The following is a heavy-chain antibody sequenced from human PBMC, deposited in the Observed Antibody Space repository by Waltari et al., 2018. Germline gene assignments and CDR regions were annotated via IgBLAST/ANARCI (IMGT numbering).Heavy chain of an antibody. D-gene: IGHD2-2*01. Sequence: QVQLVQSETEVKKPGSSVKVSCKAAGGTFSTYAIHWVRQAPGQGLEWMGRVIPVLGIANYAQNFQGRVTITADKSTATVYMALSSLRSEDTAVYYCASLIPAAQLKVLDDGMGVWGQGTTVTVSS. V-gene: IGHV1-69*09. J-gene: IGHJ6*02. CDR1: GGTFSTYA. CDR2: VIPVLGIA. CDR3: ASLIPAAQLKVLDDGMGV.